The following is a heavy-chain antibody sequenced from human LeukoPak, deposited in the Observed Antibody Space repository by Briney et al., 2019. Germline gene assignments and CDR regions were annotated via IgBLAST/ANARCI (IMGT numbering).Heavy chain of an antibody. CDR2: IWYDGSNE. Sequence: GRSLRLSCAASGFTFSSYGMHWVRQAPGKGLEWVAVIWYDGSNEYYADSVKGRFTISRDNSKNTLYLQMNSLRAEDTAVYYCARAKAHYGSGSYSNYYYYYYMDVWGKGTTVTVSS. CDR1: GFTFSSYG. J-gene: IGHJ6*03. CDR3: ARAKAHYGSGSYSNYYYYYYMDV. V-gene: IGHV3-33*08. D-gene: IGHD3-10*01.